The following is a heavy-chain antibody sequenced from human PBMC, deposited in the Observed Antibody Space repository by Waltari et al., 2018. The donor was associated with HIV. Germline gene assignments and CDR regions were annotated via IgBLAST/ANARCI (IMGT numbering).Heavy chain of an antibody. D-gene: IGHD4-4*01. CDR3: ATFPINDHSNKRLGY. CDR2: INSDGRST. Sequence: EVQLVESGGGLVQPGGSLRLSCAASGFTFSSYWMHWVRQAPGKGLVWGSRINSDGRSTTYADSVKGRFTISRDNAKNTLYLQMNSLRDEDTAVYYCATFPINDHSNKRLGYWGQGTLVTVSS. CDR1: GFTFSSYW. V-gene: IGHV3-74*01. J-gene: IGHJ4*02.